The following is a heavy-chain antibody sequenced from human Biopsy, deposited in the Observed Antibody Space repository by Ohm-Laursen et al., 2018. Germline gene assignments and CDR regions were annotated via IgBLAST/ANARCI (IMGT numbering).Heavy chain of an antibody. Sequence: SLRLSCTASGFTINSNYMNWVRQAPGKGLEWVAHIDVSDYNTYYADSVRGRFTISRDNSKQMVHLEINSLTADDTAVYYCVKQWGGYNFDSWGQGTLVTVSS. CDR3: VKQWGGYNFDS. D-gene: IGHD1-14*01. V-gene: IGHV3-23*01. J-gene: IGHJ5*01. CDR2: IDVSDYNT. CDR1: GFTINSNY.